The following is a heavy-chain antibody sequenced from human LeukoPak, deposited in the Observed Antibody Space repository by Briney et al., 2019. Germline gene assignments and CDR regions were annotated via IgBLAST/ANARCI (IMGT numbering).Heavy chain of an antibody. CDR1: GFTFSSYG. J-gene: IGHJ5*02. CDR2: INLEGSST. CDR3: ARGLFWFDP. V-gene: IGHV3-74*01. Sequence: GGSLRLSCAASGFTFSSYGMHWVRQAPGKGLEWVSRINLEGSSTTYTHSVRGRFTISRDNAKNTLSLQMNRLRAEDTAVYYCARGLFWFDPWGQGTLVTVSS.